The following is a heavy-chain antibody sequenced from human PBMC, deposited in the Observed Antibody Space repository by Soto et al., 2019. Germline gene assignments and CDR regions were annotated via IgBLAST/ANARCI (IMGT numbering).Heavy chain of an antibody. V-gene: IGHV4-59*01. D-gene: IGHD3-22*01. Sequence: QVQLQESGPGLVKPSETLSLTCSVSNGSISSGYWTWIRPPPGKGLEWIGYIYDCGSINYNPSLNSRLIISVDTAKNQFSLSLSSVTAADTAVYYCTGAYYDISGYSLDPWGQGTSVTVSS. CDR1: NGSISSGY. CDR2: IYDCGSI. J-gene: IGHJ5*02. CDR3: TGAYYDISGYSLDP.